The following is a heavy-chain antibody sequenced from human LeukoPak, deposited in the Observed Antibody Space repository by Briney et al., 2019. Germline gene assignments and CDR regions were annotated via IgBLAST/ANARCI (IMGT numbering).Heavy chain of an antibody. V-gene: IGHV3-23*01. Sequence: AGGSLRLSCAASGFTFSSYEMNWVRQAPGKGLEWVSAISGSGGSTYYADSVKGRFTISRDNSKNTLYLQMNSLRAEDTAVYYCAKIRDGLWLSEAFDIWGQGTMVTVSS. CDR1: GFTFSSYE. J-gene: IGHJ3*02. CDR3: AKIRDGLWLSEAFDI. D-gene: IGHD5-18*01. CDR2: ISGSGGST.